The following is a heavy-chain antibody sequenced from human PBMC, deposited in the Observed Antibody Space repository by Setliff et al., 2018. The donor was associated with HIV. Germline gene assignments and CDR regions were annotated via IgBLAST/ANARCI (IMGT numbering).Heavy chain of an antibody. CDR3: ARVADSSGYYHLDY. CDR2: VYHCGSS. J-gene: IGHJ4*02. CDR1: GGSFSGYS. Sequence: SETLSLTCAVYGGSFSGYSWSWIRQPPGKGPEWIGEVYHCGSSNYNPSLKSRVTISVDTSKKQFSLKLSSVTAADTAVYHCARVADSSGYYHLDYWGQGTLVTVSS. D-gene: IGHD3-22*01. V-gene: IGHV4-34*01.